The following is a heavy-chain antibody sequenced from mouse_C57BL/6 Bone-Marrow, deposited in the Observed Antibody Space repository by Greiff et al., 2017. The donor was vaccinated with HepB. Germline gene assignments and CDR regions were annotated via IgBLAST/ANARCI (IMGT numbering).Heavy chain of an antibody. CDR3: ARTTVVAPAY. CDR1: GYTFTDYY. Sequence: EVQLQQSGPELVKPGASVKISCKASGYTFTDYYMNWVKQSHGKSLEWIGDINPNNGGTSYNQKFKGKATLTVDKSSSTAYMELRSLTSEDSAVYYCARTTVVAPAYWGQGTLVTVSA. J-gene: IGHJ3*01. V-gene: IGHV1-26*01. D-gene: IGHD1-1*01. CDR2: INPNNGGT.